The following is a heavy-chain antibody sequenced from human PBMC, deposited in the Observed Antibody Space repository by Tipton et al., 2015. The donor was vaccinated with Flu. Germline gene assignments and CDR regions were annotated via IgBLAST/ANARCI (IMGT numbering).Heavy chain of an antibody. D-gene: IGHD2/OR15-2a*01. V-gene: IGHV3-33*06. J-gene: IGHJ4*02. CDR1: GFIFSTYG. Sequence: QLVQSGGGVVQPGRSLRLSCAASGFIFSTYGMHWVRQAPGKGLEWVAVIWYDGSNKYYADSVKGRFTIFRDNSKNTVYLQMNSLRAEDTAVYYCAKDKNEFYAFENWAQGTLVTVSS. CDR2: IWYDGSNK. CDR3: AKDKNEFYAFEN.